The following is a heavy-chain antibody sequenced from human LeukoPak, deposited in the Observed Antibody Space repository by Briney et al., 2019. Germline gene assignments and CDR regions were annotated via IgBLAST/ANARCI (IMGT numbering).Heavy chain of an antibody. V-gene: IGHV3-7*01. CDR3: ARDRLPDGLPDY. CDR2: IKQGGSEK. Sequence: PGGSLTLSCAASGFTFSSYWMSGVREAPGKGLEWVANIKQGGSEKYYVDSAKGRFTIPRDNAKDSLYLQMNSLRAEDTAVYYCARDRLPDGLPDYWGQGTLVTVSS. J-gene: IGHJ4*02. CDR1: GFTFSSYW.